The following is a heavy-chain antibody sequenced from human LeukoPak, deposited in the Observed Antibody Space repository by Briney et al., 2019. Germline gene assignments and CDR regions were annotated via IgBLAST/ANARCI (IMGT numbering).Heavy chain of an antibody. CDR2: ISKTASDI. CDR3: AKGSGDYGQRWFDY. Sequence: GGSLRLSCAASGFTFSDYYMSWIRQAPGKGLEWVSYISKTASDIYYGDSVKGRFTTSRDNAKNSLYLQMNSLRAEDTALYYCAKGSGDYGQRWFDYWGQGTLVTVSS. J-gene: IGHJ4*02. V-gene: IGHV3-11*01. D-gene: IGHD4-17*01. CDR1: GFTFSDYY.